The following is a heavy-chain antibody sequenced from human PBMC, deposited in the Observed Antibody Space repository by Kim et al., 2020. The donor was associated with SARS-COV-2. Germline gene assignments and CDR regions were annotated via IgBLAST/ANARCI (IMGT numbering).Heavy chain of an antibody. J-gene: IGHJ4*02. CDR3: EVGQQLAIDY. CDR1: GFTFSSYA. CDR2: ISYDGSNK. D-gene: IGHD6-13*01. Sequence: GGSLRLSCAASGFTFSSYAMHWVRQAPGKGLEWVAVISYDGSNKYYADSVKGRFTISRDNSKNTLYLQMNSLRAEDTAVYYCEVGQQLAIDYWGQGTLVTVSS. V-gene: IGHV3-30-3*01.